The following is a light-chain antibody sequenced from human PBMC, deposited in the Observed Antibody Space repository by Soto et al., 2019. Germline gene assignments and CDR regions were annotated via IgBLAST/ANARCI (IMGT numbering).Light chain of an antibody. Sequence: EIVLPQSPGTLSLSPGERAPLSCRASQSVSSSYLAWYQQKPGQAPRLLIYGASSRATGIPDRFSGSGSGTDFTLTISRLEPEDFAVYDCQQYGNSQDVTCGQGTRPEIK. CDR2: GAS. CDR1: QSVSSSY. CDR3: QQYGNSQDVT. V-gene: IGKV3-20*01. J-gene: IGKJ5*01.